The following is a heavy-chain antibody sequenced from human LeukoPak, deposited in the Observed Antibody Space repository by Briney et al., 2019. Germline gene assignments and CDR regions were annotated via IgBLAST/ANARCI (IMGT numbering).Heavy chain of an antibody. J-gene: IGHJ2*01. Sequence: GGSLRLSCVASEFTFSRYSVNWVRQAPGKGLEWVSIIGGPGGPIFYADSVEGRFTISRDNSKNTAYLQMNSLRAEDTAVYFCAKGATRATRHFDLWGRGTLVTVSS. D-gene: IGHD1-26*01. CDR1: EFTFSRYS. CDR3: AKGATRATRHFDL. V-gene: IGHV3-23*01. CDR2: IGGPGGPI.